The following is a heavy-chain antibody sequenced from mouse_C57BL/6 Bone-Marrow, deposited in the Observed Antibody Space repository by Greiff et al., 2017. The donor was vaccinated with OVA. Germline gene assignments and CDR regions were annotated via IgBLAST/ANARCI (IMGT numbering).Heavy chain of an antibody. Sequence: EVQLQQSGPGMVKPSQSLSLTCTVTGYSITSGYDWHWIRHFPGNKLEWMGYISYSGSTNYNPSLKSRISITHDTSKNHFFLKLNSVTTEDTATYYCAREDYDKGFDYWGQGTTLTVSS. CDR1: GYSITSGYD. CDR3: AREDYDKGFDY. J-gene: IGHJ2*01. D-gene: IGHD2-4*01. V-gene: IGHV3-1*01. CDR2: ISYSGST.